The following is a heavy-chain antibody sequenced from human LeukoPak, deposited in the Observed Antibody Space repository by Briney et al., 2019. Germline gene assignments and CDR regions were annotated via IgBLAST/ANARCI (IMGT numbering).Heavy chain of an antibody. V-gene: IGHV3-21*01. CDR2: ISSSSSYI. CDR3: ARTRYCSGGSCHNRPNRLDV. J-gene: IGHJ6*02. CDR1: GFTFSSYS. D-gene: IGHD2-15*01. Sequence: GGSLRLSCAASGFTFSSYSMNWVRQAPGKGLEWVSSISSSSSYIYYADSVKGRFTISRDNAKNSLYLQMNSLRAEDTAVYYCARTRYCSGGSCHNRPNRLDVWGQGTTVTVSS.